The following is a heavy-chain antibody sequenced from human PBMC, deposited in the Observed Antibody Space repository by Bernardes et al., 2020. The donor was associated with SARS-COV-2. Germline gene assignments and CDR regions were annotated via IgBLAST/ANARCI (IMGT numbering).Heavy chain of an antibody. CDR2: TYYRSKWSN. V-gene: IGHV6-1*01. CDR1: GDRVSNNAAA. CDR3: TRNLIREGYYCRLDV. Sequence: QTLSLTCAISGDRVSNNAAAWNWIRQSPSRGLEWLGRTYYRSKWSNDSAMSVKSRITVTPDTSKNQFSLQLTSVTPDDSAIYYCTRNLIREGYYCRLDVWGQGTTVTVSS. D-gene: IGHD3-10*01. J-gene: IGHJ6*01.